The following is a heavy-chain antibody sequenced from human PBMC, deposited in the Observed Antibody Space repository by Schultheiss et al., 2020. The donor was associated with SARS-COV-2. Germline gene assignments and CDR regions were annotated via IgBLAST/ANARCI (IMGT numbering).Heavy chain of an antibody. CDR2: IRSKANSYAT. Sequence: GGSLRLSCAASGFTFSNAWMSWVRQAPGKGLEWVGRIRSKANSYATAYAASVKGRFTISRDDSKNTAYLQMNSLKTEDTAVYYCTRLWEGYYDFWSGLVGDAFDIWGQGTKVTVSS. V-gene: IGHV3-73*01. CDR3: TRLWEGYYDFWSGLVGDAFDI. CDR1: GFTFSNAW. D-gene: IGHD3-3*01. J-gene: IGHJ3*02.